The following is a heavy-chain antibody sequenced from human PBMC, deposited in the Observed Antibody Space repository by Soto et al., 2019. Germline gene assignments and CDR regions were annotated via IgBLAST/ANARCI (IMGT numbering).Heavy chain of an antibody. CDR2: IYWDDDK. CDR3: AHQLSTVTYGQGNEWLD. D-gene: IGHD4-17*01. V-gene: IGHV2-5*02. CDR1: GFSLSTSGVG. J-gene: IGHJ4*02. Sequence: SGPTLVKPTQTLTLTCTFSGFSLSTSGVGVGWIRQPPGKALEWLALIYWDDDKRYSPSLKSRLTITKDTSKNQVVLTMTNMDPVDTATYYCAHQLSTVTYGQGNEWLDWGQGTLVTVSS.